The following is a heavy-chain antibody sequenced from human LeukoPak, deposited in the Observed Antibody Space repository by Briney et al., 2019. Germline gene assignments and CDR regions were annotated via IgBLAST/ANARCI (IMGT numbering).Heavy chain of an antibody. J-gene: IGHJ4*02. Sequence: GGSLRLSCSAPGFTFNIYSLNWVRQAPGKGLEWVSSITSTSTYIYYADSVKGRFTISRDNAQNSLYLQMNSLRAEGTAVYYCARDRRHSHSGFDYWGQGTLVTVSS. CDR1: GFTFNIYS. V-gene: IGHV3-21*01. D-gene: IGHD5-18*01. CDR2: ITSTSTYI. CDR3: ARDRRHSHSGFDY.